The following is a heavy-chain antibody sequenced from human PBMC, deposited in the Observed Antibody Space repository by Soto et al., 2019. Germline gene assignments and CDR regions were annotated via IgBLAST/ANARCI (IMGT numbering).Heavy chain of an antibody. V-gene: IGHV4-39*01. CDR2: IYYSGST. CDR3: ARHRGYPDY. CDR1: GGSISSSSYY. J-gene: IGHJ4*02. Sequence: SETLSLTCTVSGGSISSSSYYWGWIRQPPGKGLEWIGSIYYSGSTYYNPSLKSRVTISVDTSKNQFSLKLSSVTAADTAVYYCARHRGYPDYWGQGTLVTVSS. D-gene: IGHD3-10*01.